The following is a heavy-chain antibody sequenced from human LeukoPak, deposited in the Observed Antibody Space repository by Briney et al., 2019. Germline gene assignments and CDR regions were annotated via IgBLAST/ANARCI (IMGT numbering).Heavy chain of an antibody. D-gene: IGHD6-13*01. CDR1: GGSITRFY. Sequence: SETLSLTCTVSGGSITRFYWSWIRRPPGKGLEWIGYIYDIGTTNYNPSLKTRVTMSVDTSNNQFSLKLSSVTAADTAVYYCATGVHGITAAGDYYFDYWGQGTLVTVSS. V-gene: IGHV4-59*03. J-gene: IGHJ4*02. CDR3: ATGVHGITAAGDYYFDY. CDR2: IYDIGTT.